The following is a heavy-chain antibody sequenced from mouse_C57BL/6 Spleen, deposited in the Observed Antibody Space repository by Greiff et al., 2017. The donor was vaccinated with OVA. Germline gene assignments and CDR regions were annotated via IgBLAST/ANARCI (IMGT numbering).Heavy chain of an antibody. CDR3: ARLGNGYYPYYAMDD. V-gene: IGHV1-55*01. D-gene: IGHD2-3*01. CDR2: IYPGSGST. Sequence: QVQLQQPGAELVKPGASVKMSCKASGYTFTSYWITWVKQRPGQGLEWIGDIYPGSGSTNYNEKFKSKATLTVDTSSSTAYMQLSSLTSEDSAVYYCARLGNGYYPYYAMDDWGQGTSVTVSA. J-gene: IGHJ4*01. CDR1: GYTFTSYW.